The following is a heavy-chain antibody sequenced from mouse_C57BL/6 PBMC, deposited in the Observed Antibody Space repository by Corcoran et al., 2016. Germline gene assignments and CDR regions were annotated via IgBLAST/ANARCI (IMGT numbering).Heavy chain of an antibody. CDR3: ARTRYFDV. Sequence: QIQLVQSGPELKKPGETVKISCKASGYTFTTYGMSWVKQAPGKGLKWMGWINTYSGVPTYADDFKGRFAFSLETSASTVYLQINNLKNEDTATYFCARTRYFDVWGTGTTVTVSS. CDR2: INTYSGVP. J-gene: IGHJ1*03. CDR1: GYTFTTYG. V-gene: IGHV9-3*01.